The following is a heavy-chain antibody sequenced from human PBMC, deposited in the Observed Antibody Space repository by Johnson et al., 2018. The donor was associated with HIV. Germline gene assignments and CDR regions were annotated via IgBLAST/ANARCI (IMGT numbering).Heavy chain of an antibody. CDR3: ARVQLLADDVFNI. D-gene: IGHD3-10*01. CDR2: IYSGGST. Sequence: MLLVESGGGLIQPGGSLRLSCVASGFTVRKGLEWVSVIYSGGSTYYADSVKGRFTISRDNAKNTLYPQMDSLGAEDTAVYYCARVQLLADDVFNIWGQGTMVTVSS. J-gene: IGHJ3*02. V-gene: IGHV3-53*01. CDR1: GFTV.